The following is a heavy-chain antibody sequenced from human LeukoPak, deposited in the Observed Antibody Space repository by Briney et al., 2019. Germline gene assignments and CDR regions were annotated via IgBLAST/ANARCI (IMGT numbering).Heavy chain of an antibody. J-gene: IGHJ4*02. CDR2: IYYSGST. CDR3: ARQRVTRPAAGIDY. V-gene: IGHV4-4*02. D-gene: IGHD6-13*01. CDR1: GGSISSSNW. Sequence: SGTLSLTCAVSGGSISSSNWWSWVRQPPGKGLEWIGSIYYSGSTYYNPSLKSRVTISVDTSKNQFSLKLSSVTAADTAVYYCARQRVTRPAAGIDYWGQGTLVTVSS.